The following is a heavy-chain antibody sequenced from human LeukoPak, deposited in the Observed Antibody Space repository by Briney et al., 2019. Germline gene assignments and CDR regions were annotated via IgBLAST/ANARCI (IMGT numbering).Heavy chain of an antibody. V-gene: IGHV4-30-4*01. Sequence: SQTLSLTCTVSGDSINSGGYFWSWIRQHPGKGLEWIGYIYYSGSTYYNPSLKSRVTISVDTSKNQFSLKLSSVTAADTAVYYCARALRVRGVIGYWGQGTLVTVSS. D-gene: IGHD3-10*01. CDR2: IYYSGST. J-gene: IGHJ4*02. CDR1: GDSINSGGYF. CDR3: ARALRVRGVIGY.